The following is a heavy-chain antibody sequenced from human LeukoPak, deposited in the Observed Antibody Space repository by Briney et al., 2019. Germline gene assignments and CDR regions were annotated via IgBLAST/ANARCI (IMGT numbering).Heavy chain of an antibody. D-gene: IGHD1-26*01. CDR2: INPSGGST. Sequence: GASVKVSFTAAGYTFTVYYMHWVRQAPGQGLEWMGIINPSGGSTSYAQKFQGRVTMTRDMSTSTVYMELSSLRSEDTAVYYCARSFVRGATDHNWFDHWGQGTLVTVSS. CDR1: GYTFTVYY. J-gene: IGHJ5*02. V-gene: IGHV1-46*01. CDR3: ARSFVRGATDHNWFDH.